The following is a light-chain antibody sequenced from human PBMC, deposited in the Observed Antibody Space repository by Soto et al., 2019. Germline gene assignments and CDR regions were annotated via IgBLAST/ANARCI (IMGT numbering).Light chain of an antibody. Sequence: EIVLTQSPATLSVSPGERVTLSCRASQNLHSFLNWYQQRPGQAPRPLIYDGSKRPAGVPDIISGDGSGTDYTHTISSLEPEDFAVYYCQQRTRWPMTFGQGTRLEIK. CDR1: QNLHSF. V-gene: IGKV3-11*01. J-gene: IGKJ5*01. CDR3: QQRTRWPMT. CDR2: DGS.